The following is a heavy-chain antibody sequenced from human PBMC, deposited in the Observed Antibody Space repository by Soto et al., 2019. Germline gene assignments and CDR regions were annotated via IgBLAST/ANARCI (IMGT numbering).Heavy chain of an antibody. V-gene: IGHV1-2*02. D-gene: IGHD3-3*01. CDR1: GYTFTGYY. J-gene: IGHJ6*02. Sequence: ASVKVSCKASGYTFTGYYMHWVRQAPGQGLEWTGWINPNSGGTNYAQKFQGRVTMTRDTSIGTAYMELSRLRSDDTAVYYCATLDAIFGVVIDYYYYYGMDVWGQGTTVTVSS. CDR2: INPNSGGT. CDR3: ATLDAIFGVVIDYYYYYGMDV.